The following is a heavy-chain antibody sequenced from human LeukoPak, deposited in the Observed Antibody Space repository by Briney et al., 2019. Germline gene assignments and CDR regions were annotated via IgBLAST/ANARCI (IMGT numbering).Heavy chain of an antibody. CDR1: GGTISSYY. Sequence: PSETLSLTCTVSGGTISSYYWSRIRQPPGKGLEWIGYIYYSGSTNYNPSLKSRVTITVDTSKNQFSLKLSSVTAADTAVYYCARVDGDRDYWGQGNLVTVSS. V-gene: IGHV4-59*01. CDR2: IYYSGST. J-gene: IGHJ4*02. CDR3: ARVDGDRDY. D-gene: IGHD4-17*01.